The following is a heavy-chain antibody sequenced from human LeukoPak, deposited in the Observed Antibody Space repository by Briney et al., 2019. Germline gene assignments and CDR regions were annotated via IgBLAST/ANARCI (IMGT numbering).Heavy chain of an antibody. CDR2: IYYSGSN. J-gene: IGHJ3*02. V-gene: IGHV4-39*01. CDR1: GGSISSSSYY. D-gene: IGHD7-27*01. CDR3: ARLSWGSKAFDI. Sequence: PSETLSLTCTVSGGSISSSSYYWGWIRQPPGKGLEWIGSIYYSGSNNQNPSLKSRVTISVDTSKNQFSLKLSSVTAADTAVYYCARLSWGSKAFDIWGQGTMVTVSS.